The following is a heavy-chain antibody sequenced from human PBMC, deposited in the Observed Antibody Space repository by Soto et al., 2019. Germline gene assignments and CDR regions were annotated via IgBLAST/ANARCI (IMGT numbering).Heavy chain of an antibody. V-gene: IGHV1-69*02. CDR3: TLGSWSAETFDI. CDR2: ILPMLDIT. CDR1: GGTFSTYT. D-gene: IGHD6-13*01. Sequence: QVQLVQSGAEGKKPGSSVKVSCKASGGTFSTYTIIWVRQAPGQGLEWMGRILPMLDITNSAQRYQGRVTTTADKSTRTAYLELSTLRSEDTAVYYCTLGSWSAETFDIWGRGTMVTVSS. J-gene: IGHJ3*02.